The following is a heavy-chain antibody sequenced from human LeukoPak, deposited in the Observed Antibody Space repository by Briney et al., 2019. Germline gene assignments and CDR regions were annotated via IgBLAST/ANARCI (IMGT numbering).Heavy chain of an antibody. CDR1: GGSISSYY. D-gene: IGHD7-27*01. J-gene: IGHJ4*02. CDR3: ARDPNWGYFDY. V-gene: IGHV4-59*01. CDR2: IYYSGST. Sequence: PSETLSLTRTVSGGSISSYYWSWIRQPPGKGLEWIGYIYYSGSTNYNPSLKSRVTISVDTSKNQFSLKLSSVTAADTAVYYCARDPNWGYFDYWGQGTLVTVSS.